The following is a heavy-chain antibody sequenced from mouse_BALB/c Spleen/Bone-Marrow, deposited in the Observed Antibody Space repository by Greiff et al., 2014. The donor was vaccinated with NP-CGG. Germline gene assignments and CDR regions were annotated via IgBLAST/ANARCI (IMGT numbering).Heavy chain of an antibody. J-gene: IGHJ4*01. Sequence: DVHLVESGGGLVQPGGSRKLSCAASGFTFSSFGMHWVRQAPEKGLEWVAYISSGSSTIYYADTMKGRFTISRDNPKNTLFLQMTSLRSEDTAMYYCARSGTLGAMGYWGQGTSVTVSS. V-gene: IGHV5-17*02. D-gene: IGHD3-3*01. CDR3: ARSGTLGAMGY. CDR2: ISSGSSTI. CDR1: GFTFSSFG.